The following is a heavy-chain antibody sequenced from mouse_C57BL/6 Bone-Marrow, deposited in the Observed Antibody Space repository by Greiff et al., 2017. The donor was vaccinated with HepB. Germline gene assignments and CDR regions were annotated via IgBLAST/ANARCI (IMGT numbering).Heavy chain of an antibody. V-gene: IGHV1-81*01. D-gene: IGHD1-1*01. CDR1: GYTFTSYG. CDR3: AGYYYGSSYKDYFDY. J-gene: IGHJ2*01. CDR2: IYPRSGNT. Sequence: QVQLQQSGAELARPGASVKLSCKASGYTFTSYGISWVKQRTGQGLEWIGEIYPRSGNTYYNEKFKGKATLTADKSSSTAYMELRSLTSEDSAVYFWAGYYYGSSYKDYFDYWGQGTTLTVSS.